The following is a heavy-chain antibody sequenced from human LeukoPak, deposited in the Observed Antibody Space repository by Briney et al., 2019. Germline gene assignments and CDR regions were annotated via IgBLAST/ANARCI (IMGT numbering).Heavy chain of an antibody. CDR3: AREPEWLLLPGPFDY. CDR2: IYYSGST. CDR1: GGSISSSSYY. D-gene: IGHD3-22*01. Sequence: SETLSLTCTVSGGSISSSSYYWGWIRQPPGKGLEWIGSIYYSGSTYYNPSLKSRVTISVDTSKNQFSLKLSSVTAADTAVYYCAREPEWLLLPGPFDYWGQGTLVTVSS. V-gene: IGHV4-39*07. J-gene: IGHJ4*02.